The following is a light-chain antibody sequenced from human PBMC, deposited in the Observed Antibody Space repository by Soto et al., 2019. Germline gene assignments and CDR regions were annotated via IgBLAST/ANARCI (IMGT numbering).Light chain of an antibody. V-gene: IGKV1-5*01. J-gene: IGKJ1*01. CDR3: QQYDSYSWT. Sequence: DIQMTQSPSTLSASVGDRVTITSRASQSISSWLAWYQQKPGKAPKLLIYDASSLEGGVPSRFSGSGSGTEFTLTISSLQTDDFASYYCQQYDSYSWTFGQGTKVDIK. CDR2: DAS. CDR1: QSISSW.